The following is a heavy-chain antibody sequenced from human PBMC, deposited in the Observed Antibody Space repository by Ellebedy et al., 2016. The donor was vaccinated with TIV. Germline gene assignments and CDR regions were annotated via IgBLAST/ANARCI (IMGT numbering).Heavy chain of an antibody. J-gene: IGHJ4*02. CDR2: FRHHDYSN. Sequence: GESLKISXAASGFSFSTFDMSWVRQAPGKGLQWVSVFRHHDYSNHYGDSVKGRFTISRDISKNILYLHMNSLRAEDTAVYYCVKGAWLDDWGQGTLVTVSS. D-gene: IGHD1-26*01. CDR3: VKGAWLDD. V-gene: IGHV3-23*01. CDR1: GFSFSTFD.